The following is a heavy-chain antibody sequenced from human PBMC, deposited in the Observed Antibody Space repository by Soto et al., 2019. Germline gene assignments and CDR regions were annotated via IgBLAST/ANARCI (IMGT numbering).Heavy chain of an antibody. V-gene: IGHV1-69*06. CDR2: VIPVFGTS. CDR1: GDIFTRYS. D-gene: IGHD2-21*02. CDR3: AGAPAGDYYYYYKFDI. J-gene: IGHJ6*02. Sequence: VRLAQSGAEVKKPGSSVRVSCRAPGDIFTRYSFSWVRQAPGQGLEWMGGVIPVFGTSNYGRKFQGRVTITADKSANTAFLDMSGLRYDDTAVYYCAGAPAGDYYYYYKFDIWGQGTAVTVSS.